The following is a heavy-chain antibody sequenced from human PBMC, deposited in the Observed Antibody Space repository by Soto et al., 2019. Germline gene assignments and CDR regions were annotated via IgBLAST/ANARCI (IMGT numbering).Heavy chain of an antibody. J-gene: IGHJ4*02. V-gene: IGHV3-48*02. CDR1: DFVFSNYS. CDR3: TRRPKGGSPPL. CDR2: ISSSSTNT. Sequence: GGSLRLSCAGSDFVFSNYSMNWVRQAPGRGLEWVSYISSSSTNTYYAASVRGRFTVSRDNAKNSLFLRMISLKDEDTAVYYCTRRPKGGSPPLWGRGTLVTVSS.